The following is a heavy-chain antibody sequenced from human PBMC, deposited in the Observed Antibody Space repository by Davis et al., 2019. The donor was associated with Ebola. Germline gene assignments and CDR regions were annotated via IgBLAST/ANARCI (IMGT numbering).Heavy chain of an antibody. J-gene: IGHJ4*02. D-gene: IGHD3-22*01. Sequence: SETLSLTCTVSGDSISSGGYSWSWIRQPPGKGLEWIGYIYDSGSTYYNPSLKSRVTISVDTSKNQFSLKLRSVTAADTAVYYCAKDYYDSSGRYFDYWGQGTLVTVSS. CDR2: IYDSGST. CDR3: AKDYYDSSGRYFDY. CDR1: GDSISSGGYS. V-gene: IGHV4-30-2*01.